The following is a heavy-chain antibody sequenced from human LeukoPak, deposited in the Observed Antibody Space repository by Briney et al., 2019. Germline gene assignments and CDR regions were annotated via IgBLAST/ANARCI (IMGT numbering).Heavy chain of an antibody. CDR1: GFTFSDFY. CDR3: AGSHSYAFDS. Sequence: GGSLRLSCAASGFTFSDFYMTWIRQAPGKGLEWVSYISSTSIYTKGADSLKGRFTISRDNAKNSLFLQMNSLRAEDTAVYYCAGSHSYAFDSWGQGTLVTVSS. J-gene: IGHJ4*02. D-gene: IGHD2-21*01. CDR2: ISSTSIYT. V-gene: IGHV3-11*06.